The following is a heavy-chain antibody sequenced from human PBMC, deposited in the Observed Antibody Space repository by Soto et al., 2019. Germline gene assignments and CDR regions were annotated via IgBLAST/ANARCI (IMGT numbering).Heavy chain of an antibody. CDR2: MNPNSGNT. V-gene: IGHV1-8*01. CDR3: ARSITMVRGVIHY. CDR1: GYTFTSYD. J-gene: IGHJ4*02. D-gene: IGHD3-10*01. Sequence: ASVKVSCKASGYTFTSYDINWVRQATGQGLEWMGWMNPNSGNTGYAQKFQGRVTMTRNTSISTAYMELSSLRSEDTAVYYCARSITMVRGVIHYWGQGTLVTVSS.